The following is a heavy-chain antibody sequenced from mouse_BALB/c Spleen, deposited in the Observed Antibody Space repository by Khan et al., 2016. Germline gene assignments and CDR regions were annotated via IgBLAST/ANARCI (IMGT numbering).Heavy chain of an antibody. CDR1: GYSITSDYA. J-gene: IGHJ3*01. V-gene: IGHV3-2*02. CDR2: IRYSGDT. D-gene: IGHD2-2*01. Sequence: EVQLQESGPGLVKSSQSLSVTCTVTGYSITSDYAWNWIRQFPGNKLEWMGYIRYSGDTSYNPSLKSRISISRDTSKNQFFLQLNSVTTEDTATYYCAGYPWFAYWGQGTLVTVSA. CDR3: AGYPWFAY.